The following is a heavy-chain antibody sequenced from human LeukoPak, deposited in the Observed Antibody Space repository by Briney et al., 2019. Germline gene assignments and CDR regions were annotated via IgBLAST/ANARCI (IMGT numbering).Heavy chain of an antibody. D-gene: IGHD3-3*01. CDR1: GFTFSSYS. CDR2: ISSSSSYI. V-gene: IGHV3-21*01. J-gene: IGHJ4*02. Sequence: GGSLRLSCAASGFTFSSYSMNWVRQAPGKGLEWVSSISSSSSYIYYADSVKGRFTISRDNAKNSLYLQMNSLRAEDTAVYYCARDGAYGFWSGYSDYWGQGTLVTVSS. CDR3: ARDGAYGFWSGYSDY.